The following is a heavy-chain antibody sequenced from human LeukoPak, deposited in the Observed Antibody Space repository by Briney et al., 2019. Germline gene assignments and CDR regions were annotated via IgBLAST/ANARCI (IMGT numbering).Heavy chain of an antibody. J-gene: IGHJ4*02. CDR3: AKEGFDYYDSSGHEH. CDR1: GFTFSSYG. CDR2: IRYDGSNK. Sequence: GGSLRLSCAASGFTFSSYGMHWVRQAPGKGLEWVAFIRYDGSNKYYADSVKGRFTISRDNSKNTLYLQMNSLRAEDTAVYYCAKEGFDYYDSSGHEHWGQGTLVTVSS. V-gene: IGHV3-30*02. D-gene: IGHD3-22*01.